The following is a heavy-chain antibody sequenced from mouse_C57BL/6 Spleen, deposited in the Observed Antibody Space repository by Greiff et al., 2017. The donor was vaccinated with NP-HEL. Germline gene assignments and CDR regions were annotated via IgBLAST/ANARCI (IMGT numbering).Heavy chain of an antibody. CDR1: GFSLTSYA. V-gene: IGHV2-9-1*01. CDR2: IWTGGGT. CDR3: ASLIYDGYYGYFDV. D-gene: IGHD2-3*01. Sequence: VHLVESGPGLVAPSQSLSITCTVSGFSLTSYAISWVRQPPGKGLEWLGVIWTGGGTNYNSALKSRLSISKDNSKSQVFLKMNSLQTDDTARYYCASLIYDGYYGYFDVWGTGTTVTVSS. J-gene: IGHJ1*03.